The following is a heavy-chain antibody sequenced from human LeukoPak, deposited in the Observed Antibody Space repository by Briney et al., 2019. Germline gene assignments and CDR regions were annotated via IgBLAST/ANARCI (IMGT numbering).Heavy chain of an antibody. D-gene: IGHD6-19*01. CDR1: GFTFSSYW. Sequence: GGSLRLSCAASGFTFSSYWMHWVRQAPGKGLVWVSRINGDGSSTSYADSVKGRFTISRDNAKNSLYLQMNSLRAEDTAVYYCARGGSSGWLGVWGKGTTVTVSS. V-gene: IGHV3-74*01. J-gene: IGHJ6*04. CDR2: INGDGSST. CDR3: ARGGSSGWLGV.